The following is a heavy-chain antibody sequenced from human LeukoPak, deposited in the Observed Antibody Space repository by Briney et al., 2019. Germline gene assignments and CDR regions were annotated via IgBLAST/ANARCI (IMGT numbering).Heavy chain of an antibody. CDR1: GFTFSSYS. J-gene: IGHJ4*02. CDR3: GRLSWVGSGWSPLHY. V-gene: IGHV3-21*01. CDR2: ISSSSSYI. Sequence: PGGSLRLSCAASGFTFSSYSMNWVRQAPGKGLEWVSSISSSSSYIYYADSVKGRFTISRDNAKNSLYLQMNSLRAEDTAVYYCGRLSWVGSGWSPLHYGGQGTRVTVSS. D-gene: IGHD6-19*01.